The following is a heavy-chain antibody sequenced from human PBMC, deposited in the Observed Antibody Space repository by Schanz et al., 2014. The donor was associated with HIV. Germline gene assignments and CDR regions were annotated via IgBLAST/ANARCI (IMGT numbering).Heavy chain of an antibody. CDR1: GYSFSSYG. D-gene: IGHD3-3*01. CDR2: INPSGGRT. CDR3: ARDLGGDFWSAQGGFDP. Sequence: QVHLVQSGAEVKKSGASVTVSCKASGYSFSSYGLSWVRQAPGQGLEWMGIINPSGGRTHYAQKFQGRVAMTRDTSTSTVYMEMTSLRSEDTAVYYCARDLGGDFWSAQGGFDPWGQGTLVTVSS. V-gene: IGHV1-46*01. J-gene: IGHJ5*02.